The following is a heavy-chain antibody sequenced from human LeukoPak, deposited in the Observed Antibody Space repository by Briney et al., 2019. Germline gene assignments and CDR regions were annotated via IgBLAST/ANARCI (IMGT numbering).Heavy chain of an antibody. D-gene: IGHD6-19*01. J-gene: IGHJ4*02. CDR2: ISWNSGSI. CDR3: AKGAVAGTGGYYFDY. CDR1: GFTFSSYS. Sequence: PGGSLRLSCAASGFTFSSYSMNWVRQAPGKGLEWVSGISWNSGSIGYADSVKGRFTISRDNAKNSLYLQMNSLRAEDTALYYCAKGAVAGTGGYYFDYWGQGTLVTVSS. V-gene: IGHV3-9*01.